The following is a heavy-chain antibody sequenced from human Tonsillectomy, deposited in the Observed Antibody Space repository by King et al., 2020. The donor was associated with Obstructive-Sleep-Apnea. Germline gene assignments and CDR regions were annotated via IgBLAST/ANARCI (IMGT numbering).Heavy chain of an antibody. CDR2: ISGYSDRT. J-gene: IGHJ4*02. D-gene: IGHD1-26*01. V-gene: IGHV1-18*01. CDR1: GYTFTDYG. CDR3: ARAPSGTYDF. Sequence: QLVQSGAEVRKPGASVNVSCKASGYTFTDYGITWLRQAPGQGLEWMGWISGYSDRTKYGHRFQGRVTLTTDTSTSTASMELRSLSSDDTAVYYCARAPSGTYDFWGQGTLVTVSS.